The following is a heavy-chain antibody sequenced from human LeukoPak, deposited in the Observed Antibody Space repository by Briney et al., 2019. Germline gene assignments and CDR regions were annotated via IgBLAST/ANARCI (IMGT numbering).Heavy chain of an antibody. Sequence: GGSLRLSCEASGLTFNTYWMSWVRQTPGKGLQWVANISPDGSQKYYVDSVKGRFAISRDNAKNSLYLEMDSLRAEDTAVFYCATYGILTDYWGQGTLVTVSS. J-gene: IGHJ4*02. CDR1: GLTFNTYW. D-gene: IGHD3-9*01. CDR3: ATYGILTDY. CDR2: ISPDGSQK. V-gene: IGHV3-7*02.